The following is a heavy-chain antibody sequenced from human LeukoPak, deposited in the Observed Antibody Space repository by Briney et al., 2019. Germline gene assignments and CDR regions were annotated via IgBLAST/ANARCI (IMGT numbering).Heavy chain of an antibody. CDR3: ARVDTAMVIGY. CDR2: IYSGGST. Sequence: GGSLRLSCAASGFTVSSNYMSWVRQAPGKGLEWVSVIYSGGSTYYADSVKGRFTISRDNSKNTLYLQMNSLRAEDTAVYYCARVDTAMVIGYWGQGTLVTVSS. V-gene: IGHV3-53*01. D-gene: IGHD5-18*01. J-gene: IGHJ4*02. CDR1: GFTVSSNY.